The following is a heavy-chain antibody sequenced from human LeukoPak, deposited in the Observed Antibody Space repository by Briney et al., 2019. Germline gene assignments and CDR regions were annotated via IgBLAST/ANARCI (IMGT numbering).Heavy chain of an antibody. CDR2: ISSSSSTI. CDR1: GFTFSSYS. V-gene: IGHV3-48*01. Sequence: GGSLRLSCAASGFTFSSYSMNWVRQAPGKGLEWVSYISSSSSTIYYADSVKGRFTISRDNPKNSLYLQMNSLRAEDTAVYYCARAFSYGYSPSDYWGQGTLVTVSS. CDR3: ARAFSYGYSPSDY. D-gene: IGHD5-18*01. J-gene: IGHJ4*02.